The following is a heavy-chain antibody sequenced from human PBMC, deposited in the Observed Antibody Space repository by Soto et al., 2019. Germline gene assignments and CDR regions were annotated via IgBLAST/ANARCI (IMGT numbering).Heavy chain of an antibody. Sequence: QVQLVQSGTEVKKPGASVKVSCKASGYNFSGYGISWVRQAPGQGLEWMGWISVYNRNSHSAQKLQGRLTMTTDTSTSTAYMELRSLKSDDTAVYYCARDFGHWFGEFEAFHIWGQGTKVTVSS. CDR2: ISVYNRNS. CDR1: GYNFSGYG. CDR3: ARDFGHWFGEFEAFHI. V-gene: IGHV1-18*01. J-gene: IGHJ3*02. D-gene: IGHD3-10*01.